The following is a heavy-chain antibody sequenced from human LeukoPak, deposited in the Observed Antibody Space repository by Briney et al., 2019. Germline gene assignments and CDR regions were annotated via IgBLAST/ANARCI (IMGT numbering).Heavy chain of an antibody. CDR3: ARFREYCSSTSCYYYYGMDV. D-gene: IGHD2-2*01. J-gene: IGHJ6*02. V-gene: IGHV4-59*01. CDR2: IYYSGGT. CDR1: GGSISSYY. Sequence: SETLSLTCTVSGGSISSYYWSWIRQPPGKGLEWIGYIYYSGGTNYNPSLKSRVTISVDTSKNQFSLKLSSVTAADTAVYYCARFREYCSSTSCYYYYGMDVWGQGTTVTVSS.